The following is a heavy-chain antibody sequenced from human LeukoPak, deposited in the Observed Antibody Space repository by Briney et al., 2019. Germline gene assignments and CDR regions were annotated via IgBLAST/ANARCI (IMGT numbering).Heavy chain of an antibody. V-gene: IGHV4-39*01. CDR1: GGSISSSSYY. CDR2: IYYSGST. Sequence: SETLSLTCTVSGGSISSSSYYWGWIRQPPGKGLEWIGSIYYSGSTYCNLSLKSRVTMSVHTSKNQFSLKLSSVTAADTAVYYCARALCGGDCYGENWFDPWGQGTLVTVSS. CDR3: ARALCGGDCYGENWFDP. D-gene: IGHD2-21*02. J-gene: IGHJ5*02.